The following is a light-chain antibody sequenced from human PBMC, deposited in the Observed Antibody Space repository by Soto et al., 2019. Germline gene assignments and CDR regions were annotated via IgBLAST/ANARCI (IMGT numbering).Light chain of an antibody. Sequence: QSVLTQPASVSGSPGQSVAISCTGTSSDVGAYNYISWYQQHPGKAPKLLLSEVSNRPSGVSDRFSGSKSGNTASLTISGLLVEDEADYYCSSLTTRFTCGLGTGTKVTVL. CDR1: SSDVGAYNY. CDR2: EVS. J-gene: IGLJ1*01. CDR3: SSLTTRFTCG. V-gene: IGLV2-14*01.